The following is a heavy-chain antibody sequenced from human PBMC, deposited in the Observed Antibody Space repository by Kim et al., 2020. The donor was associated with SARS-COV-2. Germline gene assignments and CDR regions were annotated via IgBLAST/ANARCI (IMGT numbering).Heavy chain of an antibody. CDR3: ARVSPIRNYYYYYMDV. J-gene: IGHJ6*03. Sequence: SETLSLTCTVSGGSISDYSWCWVRQPPGKGLEWIGSSGSTNYNPPLKSRVTISEETSKNQVSLKLSSVTAADTAVYYCARVSPIRNYYYYYMDVWGKGTTVTVSS. CDR2: SGST. D-gene: IGHD2-2*02. CDR1: GGSISDYS. V-gene: IGHV4-59*01.